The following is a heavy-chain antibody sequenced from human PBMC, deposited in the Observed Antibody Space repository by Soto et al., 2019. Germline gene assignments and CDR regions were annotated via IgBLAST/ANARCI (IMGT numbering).Heavy chain of an antibody. V-gene: IGHV4-59*01. J-gene: IGHJ6*02. CDR1: EGSISTYY. CDR2: IYYTGNT. Sequence: SETLSLTCSISEGSISTYYWTWIRQSPGKGLEWIGYIYYTGNTKYNPSLQSRVTMSVDSAKNQFSLNLRSVTAADTGVYYCARYDRGRGLWFGEIVGGAYGLDVLGRGNTFPV. D-gene: IGHD3-10*01. CDR3: ARYDRGRGLWFGEIVGGAYGLDV.